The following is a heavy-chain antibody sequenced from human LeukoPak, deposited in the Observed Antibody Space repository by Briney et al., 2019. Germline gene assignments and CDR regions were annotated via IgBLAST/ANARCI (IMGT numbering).Heavy chain of an antibody. V-gene: IGHV1-8*01. CDR2: MNPNSGNT. CDR1: GYTFTSYD. CDR3: ASIGYCSGGSCYFLGGMDV. J-gene: IGHJ6*02. Sequence: ASVKVSCKASGYTFTSYDINWVRQATGQGLELMGWMNPNSGNTGYAQKFQGRVTMTRNTSISTAYMELSSLRSEDTAVYYCASIGYCSGGSCYFLGGMDVWGQGTTVTVSS. D-gene: IGHD2-15*01.